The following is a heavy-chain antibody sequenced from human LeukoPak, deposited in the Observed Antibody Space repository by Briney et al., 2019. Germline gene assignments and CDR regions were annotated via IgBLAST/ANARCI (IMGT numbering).Heavy chain of an antibody. Sequence: ASVKVSCKASGYTFTSYDINWVRQATGQGLEWMGWMNPNSGNTGYAQKFQGRVTMTRNTSISTAYMELSSLRSEDTAVYYCARDTDSSGTIGYWGQGTLVTVSS. CDR3: ARDTDSSGTIGY. D-gene: IGHD3-22*01. J-gene: IGHJ4*02. CDR1: GYTFTSYD. CDR2: MNPNSGNT. V-gene: IGHV1-8*01.